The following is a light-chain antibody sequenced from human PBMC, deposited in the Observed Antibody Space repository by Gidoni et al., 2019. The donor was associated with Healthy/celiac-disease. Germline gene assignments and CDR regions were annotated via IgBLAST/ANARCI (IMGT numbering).Light chain of an antibody. CDR3: CSYAGSYFWV. CDR2: DVN. J-gene: IGLJ3*02. V-gene: IGLV2-11*01. CDR1: SRDVGGYNY. Sequence: QSALTQPPSVSGSPGQSVTISCTGTSRDVGGYNYFSWYQQHPGKAHKLMIYDVNKRPSGVPDRFSGTKSGNTASLTISGLQAEDEADYYSCSYAGSYFWVFGGGTKLTVL.